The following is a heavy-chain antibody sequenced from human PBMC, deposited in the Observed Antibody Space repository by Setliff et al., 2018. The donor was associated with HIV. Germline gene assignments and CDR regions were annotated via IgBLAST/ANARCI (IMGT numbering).Heavy chain of an antibody. J-gene: IGHJ3*02. V-gene: IGHV1-18*01. Sequence: ASVKVSCKASGYTFTSYGISWVQQAPGQGLEWMGWISAYNGNTNYAQKLQGRVTMTTDTSTSTAYMELRSLRSDDTAVYYCAAGYGSGSYGAFDIWGQGTMVTVSS. D-gene: IGHD3-10*01. CDR3: AAGYGSGSYGAFDI. CDR1: GYTFTSYG. CDR2: ISAYNGNT.